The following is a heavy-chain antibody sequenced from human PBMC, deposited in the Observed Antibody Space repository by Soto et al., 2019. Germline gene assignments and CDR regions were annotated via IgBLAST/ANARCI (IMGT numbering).Heavy chain of an antibody. CDR3: ARLAGGQWLVLGYFDY. V-gene: IGHV4-39*01. D-gene: IGHD6-19*01. CDR1: GGSISSSSYY. CDR2: IYYSGST. Sequence: PSETLSLTCTVSGGSISSSSYYWGWIRQPPGKGLEWIGSIYYSGSTYYNPSLKSRVTISVDTSKNQFSLKLSSVTAADTAVYYCARLAGGQWLVLGYFDYWGQGTLVTVSS. J-gene: IGHJ4*02.